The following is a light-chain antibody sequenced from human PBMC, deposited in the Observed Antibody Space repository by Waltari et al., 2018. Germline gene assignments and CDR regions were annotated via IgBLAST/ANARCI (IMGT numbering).Light chain of an antibody. CDR3: QQCGSLPGT. J-gene: IGKJ2*01. CDR2: GAS. V-gene: IGKV3-20*01. CDR1: LSVSSNY. Sequence: EIVLTQSPGTLSLSPGERSTLACRASLSVSSNYLAWYQQKPGQAPRLLIYGASSRATGIPDRFSGSGSGTDFTLTISRLEPEDFAVYYCQQCGSLPGTFGQGTKLEIK.